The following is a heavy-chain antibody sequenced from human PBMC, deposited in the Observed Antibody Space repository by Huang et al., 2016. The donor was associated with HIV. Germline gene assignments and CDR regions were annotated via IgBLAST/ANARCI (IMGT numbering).Heavy chain of an antibody. V-gene: IGHV7-4-1*02. J-gene: IGHJ4*02. CDR3: LIILVRGLIDAVDY. CDR1: GYHFTSYT. Sequence: QVQLVQSGSELKKPGASVKVSCKASGYHFTSYTINWVRQAPGQGLEWMGWINTNTGNPTYAPGFTGRFVFSLDTSVSTAYLQISSLKAEDTAVYYCLIILVRGLIDAVDYWGQGTLVTVSS. D-gene: IGHD3-10*01. CDR2: INTNTGNP.